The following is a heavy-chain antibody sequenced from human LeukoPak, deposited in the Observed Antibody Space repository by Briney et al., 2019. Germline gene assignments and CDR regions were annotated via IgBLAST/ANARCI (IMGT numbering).Heavy chain of an antibody. V-gene: IGHV3-23*01. CDR2: ISETGGVT. CDR1: GFIFNNYA. J-gene: IGHJ4*02. CDR3: ARDSSHYLGSSDY. Sequence: TGGSLRLSCAGSGFIFNNYAMHWVRQAPGKGLEWVSVISETGGVTHYADSMKGRFTISRDNIKNTLNLQMNSLRAEDTAIYYCARDSSHYLGSSDYWGQGTLVTVSS. D-gene: IGHD6-6*01.